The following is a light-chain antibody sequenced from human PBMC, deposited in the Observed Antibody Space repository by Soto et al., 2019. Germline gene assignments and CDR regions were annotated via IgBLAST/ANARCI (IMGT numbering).Light chain of an antibody. CDR1: QSISSW. CDR3: QQYTHYST. Sequence: DIKMTQSPSTLSASVGDRVTITCRASQSISSWLAWYQQKPGKAPKLLIYKASTLESGVPSRFSGSGSGTEFTLTISSLQPDDSATYYCQQYTHYSTFGPGTKVDIK. J-gene: IGKJ3*01. V-gene: IGKV1-5*03. CDR2: KAS.